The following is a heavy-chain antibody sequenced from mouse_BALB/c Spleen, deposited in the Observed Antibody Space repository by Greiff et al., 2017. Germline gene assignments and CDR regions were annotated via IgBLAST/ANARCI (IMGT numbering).Heavy chain of an antibody. Sequence: EVQGVESGPELVKPGASVKMSCKASGYTFTSYVMHWVKQKPGQGLEWIGYINPYNDGTKYNEKFKGKATLTSDKSSSTAYMELSSLTSEDSAVYYCARGLWSLYYAMDYWGQGTSVTVSS. J-gene: IGHJ4*01. V-gene: IGHV1-14*01. CDR3: ARGLWSLYYAMDY. CDR1: GYTFTSYV. D-gene: IGHD1-1*02. CDR2: INPYNDGT.